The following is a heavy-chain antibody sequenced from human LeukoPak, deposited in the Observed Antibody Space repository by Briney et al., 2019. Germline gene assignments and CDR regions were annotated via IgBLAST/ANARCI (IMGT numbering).Heavy chain of an antibody. J-gene: IGHJ4*02. CDR1: GGSISSGGYY. D-gene: IGHD2-21*02. Sequence: SETLSLTCTVSGGSISSGGYYWSWIRQHPGKGLEWIGYTYYSGSTYYNPSLKSRVTISVDTSKNQFSLKLSSVTAADTAVYYCARGDCGGDCYSIAYYFDYWGQGTLVTVSS. V-gene: IGHV4-31*03. CDR3: ARGDCGGDCYSIAYYFDY. CDR2: TYYSGST.